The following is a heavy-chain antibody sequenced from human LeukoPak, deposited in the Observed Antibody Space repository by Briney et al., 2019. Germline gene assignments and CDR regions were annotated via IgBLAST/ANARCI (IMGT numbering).Heavy chain of an antibody. CDR3: AREALGYRGYDPDYFDS. CDR1: GFAFSDSW. J-gene: IGHJ4*02. D-gene: IGHD5-12*01. CDR2: IKHDEREE. V-gene: IGHV3-7*01. Sequence: PGGSLRLSCVASGFAFSDSWMTWVRQAPGKGLEWVASIKHDEREEYYADSVKGRFSISRDNGKNSLYLQMNNLRPEDTALYYCAREALGYRGYDPDYFDSWGQGTLVIVSS.